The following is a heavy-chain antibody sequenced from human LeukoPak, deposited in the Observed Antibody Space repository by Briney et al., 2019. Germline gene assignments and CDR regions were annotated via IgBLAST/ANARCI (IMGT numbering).Heavy chain of an antibody. J-gene: IGHJ4*02. CDR3: ARDLKL. CDR2: IYYSGST. Sequence: SETLSLTCTVSDGSISSYYWSWIRQPPGKGLEWIGYIYYSGSTNHNPSLKSRVTISVDTSKNQFSLKLSSVTAADTAVYYCARDLKLWGQGTLVTVSS. V-gene: IGHV4-59*01. CDR1: DGSISSYY.